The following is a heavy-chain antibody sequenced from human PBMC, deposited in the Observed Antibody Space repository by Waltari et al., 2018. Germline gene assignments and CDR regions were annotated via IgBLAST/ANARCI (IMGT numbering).Heavy chain of an antibody. CDR1: GCSTSNGYY. V-gene: IGHV4-38-2*02. Sequence: QVQLQESDPGLVQPSETLSLTCTVAGCSTSNGYYWCWIRLPPGRGLEWLATISYNGNTYYNPSLTSRVSITVDTSKNQFSLKLTSVTAADTAIYYCARGYNTGWYNSWGHGTLVTVSS. D-gene: IGHD2-8*02. CDR3: ARGYNTGWYNS. CDR2: ISYNGNT. J-gene: IGHJ5*01.